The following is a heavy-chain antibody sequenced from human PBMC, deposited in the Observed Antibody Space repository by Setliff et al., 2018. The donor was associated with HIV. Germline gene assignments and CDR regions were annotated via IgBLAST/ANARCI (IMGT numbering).Heavy chain of an antibody. D-gene: IGHD4-4*01. CDR3: ARMATVYYYYMDV. J-gene: IGHJ6*03. Sequence: ASVKVSCKASGYTFTTFGLSWVRQAPGQGLEWMGWINTETGTPMYAQGFTGRFVFSLDTSVSTAYLQISSLKAEDTAVYYCARMATVYYYYMDVWGKGTTVTVSS. CDR1: GYTFTTFG. V-gene: IGHV7-4-1*02. CDR2: INTETGTP.